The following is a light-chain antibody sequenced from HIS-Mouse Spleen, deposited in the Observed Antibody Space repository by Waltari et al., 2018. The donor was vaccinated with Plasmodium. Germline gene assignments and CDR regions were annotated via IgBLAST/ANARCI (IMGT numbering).Light chain of an antibody. CDR3: QQYNSYSWT. J-gene: IGKJ1*01. CDR2: KAS. CDR1: QSISSW. V-gene: IGKV1-5*03. Sequence: DIQMTQSPSTLSASVGDRVTITCRASQSISSWLAWYQQKPGKAPKLLIYKASSLERGVPSRFRGSGTGTEFTLTISSLQPDDFATYYCQQYNSYSWTVGQGTKVEIK.